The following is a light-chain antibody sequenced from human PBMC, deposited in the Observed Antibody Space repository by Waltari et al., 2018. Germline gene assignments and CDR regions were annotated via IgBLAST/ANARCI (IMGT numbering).Light chain of an antibody. V-gene: IGKV2-28*01. J-gene: IGKJ1*01. CDR3: MQARQTPWT. CDR2: MVS. CDR1: QSLLHSNGYTF. Sequence: DIVMTQSPLFLPVTPGAPASISCRSSQSLLHSNGYTFLEWYLQKPGQSPQLLIYMVSNRASGVPDRFSGSGSGTDFTLKISRVEAEDVGIYYCMQARQTPWTFGQGTRVEIK.